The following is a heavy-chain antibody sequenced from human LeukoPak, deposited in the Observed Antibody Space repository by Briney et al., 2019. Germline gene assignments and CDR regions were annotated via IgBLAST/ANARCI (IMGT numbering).Heavy chain of an antibody. V-gene: IGHV3-66*01. CDR3: ARNSVGSDLDYYYGMDV. CDR2: IYSGGST. Sequence: GGSLRLSCAASGFTVSSNYMSWVRQAPGKGLEWVSVIYSGGSTYYADSVKGRFTISRDNAKNSLYLQMNSLRAEDTAVYYCARNSVGSDLDYYYGMDVWGQGTTVTVSS. J-gene: IGHJ6*02. D-gene: IGHD2-2*01. CDR1: GFTVSSNY.